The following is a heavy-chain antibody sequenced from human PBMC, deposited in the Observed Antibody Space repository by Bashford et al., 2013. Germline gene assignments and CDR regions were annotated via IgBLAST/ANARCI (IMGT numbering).Heavy chain of an antibody. CDR3: ARDSPHDSSGFVFDI. CDR1: GGSLISGDYY. J-gene: IGHJ3*02. D-gene: IGHD3-22*01. CDR2: IYYSGST. V-gene: IGHV4-39*02. Sequence: SETLSLTCTVSGGSLISGDYYWGWIRQPPGKGLEWIGSIYYSGSTYYNPSLKSRVTISVDTSKNQFSLKLSSVTAADTAVYYCARDSPHDSSGFVFDIWGQGAKVTVSS.